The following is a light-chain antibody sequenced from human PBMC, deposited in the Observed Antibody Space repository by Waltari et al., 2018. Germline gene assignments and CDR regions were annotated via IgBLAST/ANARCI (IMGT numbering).Light chain of an antibody. Sequence: QSALTQPPSASGSPGPSVTISCPGTRTDVGVSNYLSWYPQPPGKAPKLLIYEVSERPAGVPDRFSGSKSGYTASLTVSGLQAEDEADYFCASFAGSNTLFGGGTKLTVL. J-gene: IGLJ2*01. CDR3: ASFAGSNTL. CDR1: RTDVGVSNY. V-gene: IGLV2-8*01. CDR2: EVS.